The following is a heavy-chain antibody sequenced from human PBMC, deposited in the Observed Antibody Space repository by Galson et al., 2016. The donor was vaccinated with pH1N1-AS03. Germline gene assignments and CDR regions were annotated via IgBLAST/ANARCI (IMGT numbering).Heavy chain of an antibody. CDR3: ARERRQRHDSGYYGMDV. CDR1: GYTFTNNG. J-gene: IGHJ6*02. CDR2: INTYNGHT. V-gene: IGHV1-18*01. Sequence: SVKVSCKASGYTFTNNGISWVRQAPGQGLEWMGWINTYNGHTNYAQKFQDRVTMTTDTTTSTAYMELRSLRSDDTAVYYCARERRQRHDSGYYGMDVWGRGTTVTVSS. D-gene: IGHD6-25*01.